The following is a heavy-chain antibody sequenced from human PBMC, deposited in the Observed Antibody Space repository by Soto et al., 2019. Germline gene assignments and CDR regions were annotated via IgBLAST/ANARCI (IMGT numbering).Heavy chain of an antibody. V-gene: IGHV4-4*02. CDR2: IYHSGST. D-gene: IGHD4-4*01. Sequence: SETLSLTCAVSGGSISSSNWLSWILQPPWKGLEWIGEIYHSGSTNYNPSLKSRVTISVDKSKNQFSLKLSSVTAADTAVYYCASARYSNYGLEYLDYWGQGTLVTVSS. CDR3: ASARYSNYGLEYLDY. CDR1: GGSISSSNW. J-gene: IGHJ4*02.